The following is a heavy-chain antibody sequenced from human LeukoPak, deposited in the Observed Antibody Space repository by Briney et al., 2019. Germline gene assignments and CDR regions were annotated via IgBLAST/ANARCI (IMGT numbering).Heavy chain of an antibody. CDR2: ISYDGSNK. CDR1: GFTFSSYG. V-gene: IGHV3-30*03. J-gene: IGHJ6*02. CDR3: AREGGSGSSYYYYYYGMDV. D-gene: IGHD3-10*01. Sequence: GGSLRLSCAASGFTFSSYGMHWVRQAPGKGLEWVAVISYDGSNKYYADSVKGRFTISRDNSKNTLYLQMGSLRAEDMAVYYCAREGGSGSSYYYYYYGMDVWGQGTTVTVSS.